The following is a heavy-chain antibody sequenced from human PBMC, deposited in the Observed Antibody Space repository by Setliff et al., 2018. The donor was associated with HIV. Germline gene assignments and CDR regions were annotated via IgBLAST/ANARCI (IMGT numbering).Heavy chain of an antibody. CDR2: IYYSGST. CDR1: GGSISSHY. J-gene: IGHJ4*02. V-gene: IGHV4-59*11. D-gene: IGHD5-12*01. Sequence: SETLSLTCTVSGGSISSHYWSWIRQPPGKGLEWIGSIYYSGSTNYNPSLKSRVTISVDTSKNQFSLKLSSVTAADTAVYYCARDQALEMATKWGQGTLVTVSS. CDR3: ARDQALEMATK.